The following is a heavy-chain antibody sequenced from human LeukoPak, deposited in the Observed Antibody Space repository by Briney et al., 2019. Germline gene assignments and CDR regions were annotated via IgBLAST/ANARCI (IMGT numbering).Heavy chain of an antibody. CDR1: GYTFTSYG. Sequence: ASVKVSCKASGYTFTSYGISWVRQAPGQGLEWMGWISAYNGNTNYAQKLQGRVTMTTDTSTSTAYMELRSLRSDDTAVYYCARVSYDYGDYEGVGYYYMDVWGKGTTVTISS. CDR3: ARVSYDYGDYEGVGYYYMDV. CDR2: ISAYNGNT. J-gene: IGHJ6*03. D-gene: IGHD4-17*01. V-gene: IGHV1-18*01.